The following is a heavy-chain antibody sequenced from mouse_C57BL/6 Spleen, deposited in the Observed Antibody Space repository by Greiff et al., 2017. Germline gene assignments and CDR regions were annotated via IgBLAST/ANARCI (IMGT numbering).Heavy chain of an antibody. CDR3: TRGVYPYYAMDY. D-gene: IGHD2-10*02. V-gene: IGHV1-15*01. CDR2: IDPETGGT. CDR1: GYTFTDYE. J-gene: IGHJ4*01. Sequence: VQLQESGAELVRPGASVTLSCTASGYTFTDYEMHWVKQTPVHGLEWIGAIDPETGGTAYNQKFKGKAILTADKSSSTAYMELRSLTSEDSAVYDCTRGVYPYYAMDYWGQGTTVTVSS.